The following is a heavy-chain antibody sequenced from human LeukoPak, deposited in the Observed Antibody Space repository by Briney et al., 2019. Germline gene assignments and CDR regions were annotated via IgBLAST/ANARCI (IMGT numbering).Heavy chain of an antibody. CDR2: ISERSSYI. CDR3: ARSTLRQNDAFDI. Sequence: PGGSLRLSCAASGFTFSSYSVNWVRQAPGKGLEWVSSISERSSYIYYADSMKGRFTISRDNAKNSLYLQMNSLRAEDTAVYYCARSTLRQNDAFDIWGQGTVVSVS. CDR1: GFTFSSYS. V-gene: IGHV3-21*01. J-gene: IGHJ3*02.